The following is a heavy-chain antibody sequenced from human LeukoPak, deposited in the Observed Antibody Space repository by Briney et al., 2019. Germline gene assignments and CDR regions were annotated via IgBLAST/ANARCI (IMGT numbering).Heavy chain of an antibody. CDR1: GFTFSDYH. Sequence: GGSLRLSCAASGFTFSDYHMIWIRQAPGKGLEWVADINTSGTSKNYKDSIMGRFTISRDNAKNTMYLQLNRLTADDTSIYFCARGSRKWYRLTTLYYLDHWGQGTQVTVSS. J-gene: IGHJ4*02. D-gene: IGHD2-15*01. CDR3: ARGSRKWYRLTTLYYLDH. CDR2: INTSGTSK. V-gene: IGHV3-11*04.